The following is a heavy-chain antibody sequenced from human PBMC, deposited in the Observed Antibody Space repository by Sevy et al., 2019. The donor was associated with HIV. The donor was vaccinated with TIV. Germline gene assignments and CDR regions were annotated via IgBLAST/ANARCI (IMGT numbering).Heavy chain of an antibody. CDR1: GFIFSSYW. V-gene: IGHV3-7*01. J-gene: IGHJ6*02. Sequence: GGSLRLSCAASGFIFSSYWMSWVRQAPGKGLEWVANIKQGGTEKYYVDSVKGRFTISRDNAKNSLYLQMNSLRAEDTAVYYCARGYCSGGSCYYYYYGMDVWGQGTTVTVSS. CDR2: IKQGGTEK. CDR3: ARGYCSGGSCYYYYYGMDV. D-gene: IGHD2-15*01.